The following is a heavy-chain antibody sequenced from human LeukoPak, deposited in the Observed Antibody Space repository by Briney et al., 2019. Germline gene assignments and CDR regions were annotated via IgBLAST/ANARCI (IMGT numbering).Heavy chain of an antibody. CDR3: ARGAHYDILTGYPFFADN. Sequence: RASVKVSCKASGGTFSSYAISWVRQAPGQGLEWMGGIIPIFGTANYAQKFQGRVTITTDESTSTAYMELSSLRSEDTAVYYCARGAHYDILTGYPFFADNWGQGTLVTVSS. J-gene: IGHJ4*02. CDR1: GGTFSSYA. CDR2: IIPIFGTA. D-gene: IGHD3-9*01. V-gene: IGHV1-69*05.